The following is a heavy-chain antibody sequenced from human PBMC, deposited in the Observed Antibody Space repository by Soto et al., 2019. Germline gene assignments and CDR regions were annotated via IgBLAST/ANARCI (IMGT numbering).Heavy chain of an antibody. V-gene: IGHV6-1*01. CDR1: GNNVSTNSAG. D-gene: IGHD1-1*01. CDR3: ARNSWNAPPAFDF. CDR2: TYYRSKWNN. J-gene: IGHJ4*02. Sequence: SQTLSLTCVIPGNNVSTNSAGWNWIRQSPSRGLEWLGRTYYRSKWNNDYADSVKGRITVNPDTSKNQFSLQLNSVTPEDTGMYYCARNSWNAPPAFDFWGQGIQVTVSS.